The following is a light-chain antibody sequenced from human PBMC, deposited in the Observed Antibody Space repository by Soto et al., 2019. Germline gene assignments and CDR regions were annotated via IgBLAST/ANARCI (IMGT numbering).Light chain of an antibody. CDR1: QGIANY. Sequence: DILMTQSPSSLSASVGDRVTITCRASQGIANYLAWYQQKPGKPPNLLIYGATTLQPGVPSRFSGSGSGTEFTLAIVSLQPDDVATYYCQKYNSAPFTFGPGTKVDIK. V-gene: IGKV1-27*01. CDR3: QKYNSAPFT. J-gene: IGKJ3*01. CDR2: GAT.